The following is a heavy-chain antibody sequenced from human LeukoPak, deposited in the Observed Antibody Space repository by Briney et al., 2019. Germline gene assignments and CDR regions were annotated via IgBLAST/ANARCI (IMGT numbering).Heavy chain of an antibody. J-gene: IGHJ4*02. D-gene: IGHD1-26*01. Sequence: SQTLSLTCTVSGGSITSDDNYWSCIRQPTGKGLEWIGYISYSGSTFYNPSLKSRVTMSVDTSKNQFSLNLSSVTAADAAVYYCARGELFCDYWGQGTLVTVSS. CDR2: ISYSGST. CDR3: ARGELFCDY. CDR1: GGSITSDDNY. V-gene: IGHV4-30-4*01.